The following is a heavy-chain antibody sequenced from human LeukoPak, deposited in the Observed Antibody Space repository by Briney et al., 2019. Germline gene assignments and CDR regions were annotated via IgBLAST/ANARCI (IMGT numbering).Heavy chain of an antibody. CDR3: TRNYYGSGSSPFDP. CDR2: IIPILDIP. CDR1: GGTFSTDA. D-gene: IGHD3-10*01. Sequence: SVKVSCKASGGTFSTDAINWVRQAPGQGLEWVGRIIPILDIPNYAQKFQGRVTISADKSTNTAYLELSSLRSEDTALYYCTRNYYGSGSSPFDPWGQGTLVIVSS. J-gene: IGHJ5*02. V-gene: IGHV1-69*04.